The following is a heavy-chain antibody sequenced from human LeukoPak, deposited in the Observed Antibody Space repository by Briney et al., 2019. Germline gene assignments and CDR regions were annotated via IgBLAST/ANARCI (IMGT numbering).Heavy chain of an antibody. CDR2: IYYSGST. CDR3: ARDRGTWNDDGFDY. D-gene: IGHD1-1*01. Sequence: ASETLSLTCTVAGGSISSYYWSWIRQPPGKGLEWIGYIYYSGSTNYNPSLKSRVTMSVDTSKNQFSLKLSSVTAADTAVYYCARDRGTWNDDGFDYWGQGTLVTVSS. J-gene: IGHJ4*02. V-gene: IGHV4-59*12. CDR1: GGSISSYY.